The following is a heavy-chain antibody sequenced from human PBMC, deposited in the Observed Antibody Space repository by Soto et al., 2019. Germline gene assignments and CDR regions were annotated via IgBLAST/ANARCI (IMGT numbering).Heavy chain of an antibody. J-gene: IGHJ6*02. CDR2: IDQYGSEK. D-gene: IGHD6-25*01. CDR3: AKDLGYPGTYYYGMDV. CDR1: GFTFSSYW. Sequence: PGGSLRLSCAAAGFTFSSYWMHWVRQAPGKGLEWVANIDQYGSEKYYVDSVRGRFTISRDNAKNSLYLQMNSLRAEDTAVYYCAKDLGYPGTYYYGMDVWGQGTTVTVSS. V-gene: IGHV3-7*01.